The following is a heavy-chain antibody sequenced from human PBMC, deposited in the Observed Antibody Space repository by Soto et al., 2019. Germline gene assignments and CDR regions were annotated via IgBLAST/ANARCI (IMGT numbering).Heavy chain of an antibody. V-gene: IGHV3-13*01. Sequence: PGGSLRLSCEASGFTFSGFDMHWVRQPTGKGLEWVSTIGTAGDTYYAVSVKGRFTTSRDNAKNSLPLQMSSLRAGDTAVYFCARGQEVGAHFFDSWGQGTQVTVSS. CDR3: ARGQEVGAHFFDS. CDR1: GFTFSGFD. D-gene: IGHD2-15*01. J-gene: IGHJ4*02. CDR2: IGTAGDT.